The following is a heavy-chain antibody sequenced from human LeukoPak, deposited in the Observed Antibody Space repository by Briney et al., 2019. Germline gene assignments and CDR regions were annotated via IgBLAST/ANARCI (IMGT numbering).Heavy chain of an antibody. J-gene: IGHJ6*02. CDR3: AKGHRVYSYGYDYYYGMDV. Sequence: HTGGSLRLSRAASGFTFISYAMSSVRPPPGRGLEWVSAISGSGGSTYYADSVKGRCTISRDNSKNTLYLQMNSLRAEDTAVYYCAKGHRVYSYGYDYYYGMDVWGQGTTVTVSS. V-gene: IGHV3-23*01. CDR1: GFTFISYA. CDR2: ISGSGGST. D-gene: IGHD5-18*01.